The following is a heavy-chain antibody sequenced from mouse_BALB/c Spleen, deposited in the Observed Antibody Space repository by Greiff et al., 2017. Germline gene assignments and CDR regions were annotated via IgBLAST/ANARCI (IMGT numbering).Heavy chain of an antibody. Sequence: QVQLQQSGAELMKPGASVKISCKATGYTFSSYWIEWVKQRPGHGLEWIGEILPGSGSTNYNEKFKGKATVTADTSSNTAYMQLSSLTSEDSAVYYCASEEYYGNYQLFLAYWGQGTLVTVSA. V-gene: IGHV1-9*01. J-gene: IGHJ3*01. CDR1: GYTFSSYW. D-gene: IGHD2-1*01. CDR3: ASEEYYGNYQLFLAY. CDR2: ILPGSGST.